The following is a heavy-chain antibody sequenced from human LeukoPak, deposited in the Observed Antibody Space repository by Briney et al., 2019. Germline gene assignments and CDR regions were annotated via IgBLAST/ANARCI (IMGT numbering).Heavy chain of an antibody. J-gene: IGHJ4*02. CDR3: ARSYDFWWGTYFDY. CDR1: GDSISSDTYY. CDR2: IYTSGST. D-gene: IGHD3-3*01. Sequence: SETLSLTCTVSGDSISSDTYYWSWIRQPAGKGLEWIGRIYTSGSTNYNPSLKSRVTISVDTSKNQFSLKLSSVTAADTAVYYCARSYDFWWGTYFDYWGQGTLVTVSP. V-gene: IGHV4-61*02.